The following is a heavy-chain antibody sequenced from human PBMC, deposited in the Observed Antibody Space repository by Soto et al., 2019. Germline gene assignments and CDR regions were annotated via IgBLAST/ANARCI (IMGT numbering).Heavy chain of an antibody. CDR1: GFTFSTYM. D-gene: IGHD2-2*01. CDR3: ATSGVIVVPTAMEFYNGMDV. Sequence: GGSLRLSCAASGFTFSTYMMNWVRQAPGKGLEWVSSISTSGSYIFYADSVKGRFTISRDNSKNSLYLHMSSLGVEDGGVYYCATSGVIVVPTAMEFYNGMDVWGQGTKVTVYS. J-gene: IGHJ6*02. CDR2: ISTSGSYI. V-gene: IGHV3-21*01.